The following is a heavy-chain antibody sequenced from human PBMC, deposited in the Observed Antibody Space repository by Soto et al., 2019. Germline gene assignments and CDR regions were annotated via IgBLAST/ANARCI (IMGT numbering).Heavy chain of an antibody. CDR3: AKVDVSTAGSFDY. J-gene: IGHJ4*02. Sequence: LRLSCVASGFTFSRHGLIWVRQAPGKVLEWVSTINPSGDSTFYADSVKGRFTISRDNSKDTVYLQMNSLSVGDTAVYLCAKVDVSTAGSFDYWGQGALVTVSS. CDR2: INPSGDST. V-gene: IGHV3-23*01. D-gene: IGHD6-13*01. CDR1: GFTFSRHG.